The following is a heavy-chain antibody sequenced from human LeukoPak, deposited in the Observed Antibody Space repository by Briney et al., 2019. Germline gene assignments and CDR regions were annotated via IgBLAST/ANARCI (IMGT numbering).Heavy chain of an antibody. J-gene: IGHJ5*02. CDR3: ATMVRGVTKYYNWFDP. D-gene: IGHD3-10*01. CDR2: IIPIFGTA. CDR1: GGTFSSYA. Sequence: GASVKVSCKASGGTFSSYAISWVRQAPGQGLEWMGGIIPIFGTANYAQKFQGRVTITADESTSTAYMELSSLRSEDTAVYYCATMVRGVTKYYNWFDPWGQGTLVTVSS. V-gene: IGHV1-69*13.